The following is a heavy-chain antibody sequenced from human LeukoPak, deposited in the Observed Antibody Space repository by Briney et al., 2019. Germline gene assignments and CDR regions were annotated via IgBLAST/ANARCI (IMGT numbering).Heavy chain of an antibody. V-gene: IGHV4-34*01. CDR3: ARVGAVKVFDY. Sequence: SETLSLTCAVYGGSFSGYYWSWIRQPPGKGLEWIGEINHSGSTNYNPSLESRVTISVDTSKNQFSLKLSSVTAADTAVYYCARVGAVKVFDYWGQGTLVTVSS. CDR1: GGSFSGYY. J-gene: IGHJ4*02. D-gene: IGHD4-17*01. CDR2: INHSGST.